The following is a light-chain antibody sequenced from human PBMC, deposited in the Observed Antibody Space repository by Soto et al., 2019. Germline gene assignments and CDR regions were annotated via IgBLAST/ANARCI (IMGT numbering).Light chain of an antibody. CDR1: SSNIGACYD. J-gene: IGLJ2*01. Sequence: QSVLTQPPSVSGAPGQRVTISCTGSSSNIGACYDVHWYQQLPGTAPKLLIHGNSNRPSGVPDRFSGSKSGTSASLAITGLQAEDEADYYCQSYDSSRSGWKVLGEGTKLTVL. CDR3: QSYDSSRSGWKV. V-gene: IGLV1-40*01. CDR2: GNS.